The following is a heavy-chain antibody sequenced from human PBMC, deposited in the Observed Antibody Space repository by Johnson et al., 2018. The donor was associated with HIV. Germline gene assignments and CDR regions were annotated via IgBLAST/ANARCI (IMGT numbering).Heavy chain of an antibody. J-gene: IGHJ3*01. D-gene: IGHD3-22*01. CDR1: GFTFSSYA. V-gene: IGHV3-30-3*01. CDR2: ISFDGSNK. CDR3: ATFYYDNSNYFELASFFPGPTDL. Sequence: QVLLVESGGGVVQPGRSLRLSCAASGFTFSSYAMHWVRQAPGKGLEWVAVISFDGSNKYYADSVKGRFTISRDNSKNTLYLQMNSLTAEDTAVYYCATFYYDNSNYFELASFFPGPTDLWGQGTLVTVSS.